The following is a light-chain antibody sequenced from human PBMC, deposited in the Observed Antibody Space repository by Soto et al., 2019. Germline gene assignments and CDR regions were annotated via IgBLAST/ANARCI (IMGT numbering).Light chain of an antibody. J-gene: IGLJ3*02. CDR1: SSNIGAGYA. CDR2: GNS. V-gene: IGLV1-40*01. Sequence: QSVLTQPPSVSGAPGQRVTISCTGSSSNIGAGYAVHWYHHLPGTAPKLLIYGNSNRPSGVPDRFSGSKSGTSASLAISGLQAEDEADYYCQSYDSSLSGWVFGGGTKLTVL. CDR3: QSYDSSLSGWV.